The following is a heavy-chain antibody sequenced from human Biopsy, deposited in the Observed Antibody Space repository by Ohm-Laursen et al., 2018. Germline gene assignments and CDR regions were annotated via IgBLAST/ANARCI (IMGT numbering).Heavy chain of an antibody. D-gene: IGHD2/OR15-2a*01. J-gene: IGHJ6*02. CDR3: ARATNSTGWPYYYFYGMDV. V-gene: IGHV4-59*01. Sequence: SETLSLTCPVSGGSISSDYWSWIRQTPGKGLEWIGYIYYSGSTNYNPSLKSRVTISVDTSKNQFSLRLNSVTAADTAVYYRARATNSTGWPYYYFYGMDVWGQGTTVTVSS. CDR1: GGSISSDY. CDR2: IYYSGST.